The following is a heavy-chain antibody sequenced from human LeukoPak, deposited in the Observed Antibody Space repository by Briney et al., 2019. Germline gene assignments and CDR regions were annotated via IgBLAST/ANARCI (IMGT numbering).Heavy chain of an antibody. J-gene: IGHJ6*03. CDR2: INHSGST. CDR1: GYSISSGFY. D-gene: IGHD3-3*01. V-gene: IGHV4-38-2*02. CDR3: ARVGQTITIFGVETGYYYYMDV. Sequence: PSETLSLTCTVSGYSISSGFYWGWIRQPPGKGLEWIGEINHSGSTNYNPSLKSRVTISVDTSKNQFSLNLNSVTAADTAVYYCARVGQTITIFGVETGYYYYMDVWGKGTTVTVSS.